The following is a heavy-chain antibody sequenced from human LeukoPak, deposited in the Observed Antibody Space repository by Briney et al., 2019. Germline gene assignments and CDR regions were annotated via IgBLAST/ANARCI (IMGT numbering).Heavy chain of an antibody. J-gene: IGHJ4*02. CDR2: ISYDGTNK. CDR1: GFTFSSYG. Sequence: PGGSLRLSCAASGFTFSSYGIHWVRQAPGKGLEWVAFISYDGTNKYYADSVKGRFTISRDNSKNTLYLQMNSLRAEDTAVYYCARDGHDSSGYYFGHNWGQGTLVTVSS. CDR3: ARDGHDSSGYYFGHN. V-gene: IGHV3-30*12. D-gene: IGHD3-22*01.